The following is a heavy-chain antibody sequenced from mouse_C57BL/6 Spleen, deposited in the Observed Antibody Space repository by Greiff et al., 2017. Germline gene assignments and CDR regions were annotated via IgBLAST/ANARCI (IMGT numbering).Heavy chain of an antibody. J-gene: IGHJ2*01. CDR1: GYTFTSYW. D-gene: IGHD2-1*01. Sequence: QVQLQQPGAELVKPGASVKISCKASGYTFTSYWITWVKQRPGHGLEWIGDIFPGSGSTNYNEKFKGKATLTVDTSSSTAYMQLSSLTSEDTADYYWARVNDAGDYWGQGTTLTVSS. CDR2: IFPGSGST. CDR3: ARVNDAGDY. V-gene: IGHV1-55*01.